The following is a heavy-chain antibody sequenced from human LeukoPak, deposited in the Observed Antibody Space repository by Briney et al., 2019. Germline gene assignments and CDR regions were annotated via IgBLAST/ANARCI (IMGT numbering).Heavy chain of an antibody. D-gene: IGHD1-20*01. CDR1: GFTFSSST. CDR2: ISGSGGST. V-gene: IGHV3-23*01. Sequence: GESLRLSCAASGFTFSSSTMGWVRQAPGKGLEWVSSISGSGGSTYYADSVKGRFTVSRDNSKNTLYLHMNSLTFEDTAVYYCLGNWCWGQGTLVTVSS. CDR3: LGNWC. J-gene: IGHJ4*02.